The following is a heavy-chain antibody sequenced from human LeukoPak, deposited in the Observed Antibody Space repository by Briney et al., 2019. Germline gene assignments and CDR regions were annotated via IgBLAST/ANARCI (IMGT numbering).Heavy chain of an antibody. CDR3: ARHLSLRYCSSTSCHKRYNWFDP. J-gene: IGHJ5*02. D-gene: IGHD2-2*02. CDR1: GYSFTSYW. CDR2: IYPGDSDT. V-gene: IGHV5-51*01. Sequence: GESLRISCKGSGYSFTSYWIGWVRQMPGKGLEWMGIIYPGDSDTRYSPSFQGQVTISADKSISTAYLQWSSLKASDTAMYYCARHLSLRYCSSTSCHKRYNWFDPWGQGTLVTVSS.